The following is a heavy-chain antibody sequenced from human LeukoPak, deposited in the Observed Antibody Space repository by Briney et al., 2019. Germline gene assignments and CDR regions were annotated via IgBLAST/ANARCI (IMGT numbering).Heavy chain of an antibody. Sequence: PGGSLRLSCAASGFSFSGFGMYWVRQAPRKGLEWVAGIYGGGGVIKYADSVKGRFTISRDSSENTLYLQMHSLRVEDTAIYYCAKDRVPDSGYDIDYWGQGTLVTVSS. CDR3: AKDRVPDSGYDIDY. V-gene: IGHV3-23*03. D-gene: IGHD5-12*01. J-gene: IGHJ4*02. CDR1: GFSFSGFG. CDR2: IYGGGGVI.